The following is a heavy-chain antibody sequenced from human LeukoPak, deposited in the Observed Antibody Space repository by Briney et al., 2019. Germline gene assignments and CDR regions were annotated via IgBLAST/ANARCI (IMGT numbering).Heavy chain of an antibody. D-gene: IGHD6-25*01. Sequence: ASVKVSCKASGYTFTSYGIAWVRQAPGQGLEWVGWVNTNNGDTNYAQKIQGRVTMTTDTSTTTAYMELRNLRSDDTAVYFCARLRAAPAFFDHWGQGTLVTVSS. V-gene: IGHV1-18*01. CDR3: ARLRAAPAFFDH. CDR2: VNTNNGDT. CDR1: GYTFTSYG. J-gene: IGHJ4*02.